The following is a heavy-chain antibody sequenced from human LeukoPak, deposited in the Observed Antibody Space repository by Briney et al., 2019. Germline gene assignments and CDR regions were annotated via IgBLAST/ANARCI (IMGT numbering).Heavy chain of an antibody. V-gene: IGHV1-24*01. Sequence: ASVKVSCKVSGYTLTELSIHWVRQAPGKGLEWMGGFDPEDGDPIYSQKFQGRVTMTEDTSTDTAYMDLSSLTSEDTAVYYCATDIVQNLGKPDYWGQGTLVTVSS. CDR3: ATDIVQNLGKPDY. CDR1: GYTLTELS. CDR2: FDPEDGDP. J-gene: IGHJ4*02. D-gene: IGHD7-27*01.